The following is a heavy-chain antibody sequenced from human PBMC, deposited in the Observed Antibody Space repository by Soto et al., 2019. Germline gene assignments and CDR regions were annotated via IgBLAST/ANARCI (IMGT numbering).Heavy chain of an antibody. D-gene: IGHD6-13*01. V-gene: IGHV3-33*01. CDR2: IWYDGSNK. Sequence: GGSLRLSXAASGFTFSSYGMHWVRQAPSKGLEWVAVIWYDGSNKYYADSVKGRFTISRDNSKNTLYLQMNSLRAEDTAVYYCARDGASSSWYYYYYYYGMDVWGQGTTVTVSS. CDR3: ARDGASSSWYYYYYYYGMDV. J-gene: IGHJ6*02. CDR1: GFTFSSYG.